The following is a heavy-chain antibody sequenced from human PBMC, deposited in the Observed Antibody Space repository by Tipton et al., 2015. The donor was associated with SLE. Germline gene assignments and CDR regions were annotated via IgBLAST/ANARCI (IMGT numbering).Heavy chain of an antibody. CDR3: ARVTNSYDSSGYAESPYYFDY. J-gene: IGHJ4*02. Sequence: TLSLTCTVSGGSISSYYWSWIRQPPGKGLGWIGYIYTSGSTNYNPSRKSRVTISVDTYKNQFSLKLSSVTTADTAVYYCARVTNSYDSSGYAESPYYFDYWGQGTLVTVSS. V-gene: IGHV4-59*01. CDR2: IYTSGST. CDR1: GGSISSYY. D-gene: IGHD3-22*01.